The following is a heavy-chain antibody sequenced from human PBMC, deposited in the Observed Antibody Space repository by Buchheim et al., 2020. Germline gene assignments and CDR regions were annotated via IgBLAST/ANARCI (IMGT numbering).Heavy chain of an antibody. D-gene: IGHD4-23*01. V-gene: IGHV4-39*01. CDR2: IYYSGST. CDR3: ARLNDYGGNSGRYYYMDV. J-gene: IGHJ6*03. CDR1: GGSISSSSYY. Sequence: QLQLQESGPGLVKPSETLSLTCTVSGGSISSSSYYWGWIRQPPGKGLEWIGSIYYSGSTYYNPSLKSRVTISVDASKNQFSLKLSSVTAADTAVYYCARLNDYGGNSGRYYYMDVWGKGTT.